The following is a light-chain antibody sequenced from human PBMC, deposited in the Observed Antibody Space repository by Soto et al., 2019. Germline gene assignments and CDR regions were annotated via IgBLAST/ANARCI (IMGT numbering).Light chain of an antibody. CDR1: QSILQSNGYNY. Sequence: EIVMTQSPLSLPVTPGEPASISCRSSQSILQSNGYNYLYWYMHETGQSPQLLISLGSNIASGVPHRFSGDGSGTDVTLNISTGDAEYVGVYYCMQALQIPQTVGQGNKVEIQ. CDR3: MQALQIPQT. V-gene: IGKV2-28*01. J-gene: IGKJ1*01. CDR2: LGS.